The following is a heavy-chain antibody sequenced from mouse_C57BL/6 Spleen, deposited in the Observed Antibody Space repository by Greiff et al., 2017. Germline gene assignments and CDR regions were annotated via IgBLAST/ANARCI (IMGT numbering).Heavy chain of an antibody. Sequence: VKLVESGAELAKPGASVKLSCEASGYTFTSYWMPWVHQSPGQGLEWIGYISPSSGYTNYTHNFKGTATLSEDNSTSTVYMQLSSLTYEDTAVYYCARSRDRNYVGFAYWGQGTLVTVSA. CDR1: GYTFTSYW. D-gene: IGHD2-5*01. J-gene: IGHJ3*01. CDR2: ISPSSGYT. V-gene: IGHV1-7*01. CDR3: ARSRDRNYVGFAY.